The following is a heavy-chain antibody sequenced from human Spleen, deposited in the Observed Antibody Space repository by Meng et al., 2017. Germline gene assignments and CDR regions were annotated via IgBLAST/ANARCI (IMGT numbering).Heavy chain of an antibody. Sequence: SVKVSCKASGGIFSSYVIGWVRQAPGQGLEWMGGINAVFGTINYAQKFQGRITITTDESTSTAYMELTRLTSEDTAVYYCARKAGNCISTSCYSLDYWGQGTRVTGYS. D-gene: IGHD2-2*01. CDR1: GGIFSSYV. CDR3: ARKAGNCISTSCYSLDY. CDR2: INAVFGTI. V-gene: IGHV1-69*05. J-gene: IGHJ4*02.